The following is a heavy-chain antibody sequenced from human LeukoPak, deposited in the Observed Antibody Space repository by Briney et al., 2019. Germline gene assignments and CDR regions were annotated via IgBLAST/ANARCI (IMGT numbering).Heavy chain of an antibody. CDR1: GFTFDDYA. V-gene: IGHV3-43D*03. Sequence: GGSLRLSCATSGFTFDDYAMHWVRQAPGKGLEWVSLISWDGGSTYYADSVKGRFTISRDNSKNSLYLQMNSLRAEDTALYYCAKEEDIVGYIDVWGKGTTVTFS. CDR2: ISWDGGST. J-gene: IGHJ6*03. CDR3: AKEEDIVGYIDV. D-gene: IGHD2-15*01.